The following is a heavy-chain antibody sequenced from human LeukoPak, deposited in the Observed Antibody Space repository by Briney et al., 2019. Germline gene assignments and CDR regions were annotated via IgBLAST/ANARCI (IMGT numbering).Heavy chain of an antibody. CDR1: GFSVSTKY. CDR3: ARVGDHFHWYLDL. V-gene: IGHV3-53*01. J-gene: IGHJ2*01. Sequence: GGSLRLSCAASGFSVSTKYMNWVRQAPGKGLEWVSILYSGSDTYYANSVKGRFTISRDSSKNILFLQMNDLRAEDAAVYYCARVGDHFHWYLDLWGRGTLVTVSS. CDR2: LYSGSDT. D-gene: IGHD3-10*01.